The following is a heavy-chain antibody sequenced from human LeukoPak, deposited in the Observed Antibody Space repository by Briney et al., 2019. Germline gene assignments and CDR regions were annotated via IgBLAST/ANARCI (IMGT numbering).Heavy chain of an antibody. CDR1: GGTFSSYA. V-gene: IGHV1-69*01. Sequence: SVKVPCKASGGTFSSYAISWVRQAPGQGLEWMGGIIPIFGTANYAQKFQGRVTITADESTSTAYMELRSLRSDDTAVYYCARDRYGFWSGYYVKRDAFDIWGQGTMVTVSS. J-gene: IGHJ3*02. CDR3: ARDRYGFWSGYYVKRDAFDI. CDR2: IIPIFGTA. D-gene: IGHD3-3*01.